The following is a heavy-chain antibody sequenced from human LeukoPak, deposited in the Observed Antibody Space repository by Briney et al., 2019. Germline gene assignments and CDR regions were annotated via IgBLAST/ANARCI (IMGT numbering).Heavy chain of an antibody. Sequence: GGSLRLSCVASGITFNNYAMSWVRQGPGMGLEWVSSISGAGGSTYYADSVKGRFTISRDNSKKTLYLEMSSLRAEDAAVYYCAINYSIDYWGQGTLVTVSS. D-gene: IGHD2-21*01. J-gene: IGHJ4*02. CDR3: AINYSIDY. V-gene: IGHV3-23*01. CDR2: ISGAGGST. CDR1: GITFNNYA.